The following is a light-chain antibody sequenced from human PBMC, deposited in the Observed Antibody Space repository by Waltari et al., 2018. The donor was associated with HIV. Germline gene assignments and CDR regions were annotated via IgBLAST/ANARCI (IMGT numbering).Light chain of an antibody. CDR2: LGS. V-gene: IGKV2-28*01. CDR1: QSLLHSNAYND. Sequence: DILMTQSPLSLSVTPGEPASISCNSSQSLLHSNAYNDLDWYLQKPGQSPQLLVYLGSNRASGVPDRFSGSGSGTDFTLTISRVEAEDVGIYYCMQALHTSGITFGQGTRLEIK. J-gene: IGKJ5*01. CDR3: MQALHTSGIT.